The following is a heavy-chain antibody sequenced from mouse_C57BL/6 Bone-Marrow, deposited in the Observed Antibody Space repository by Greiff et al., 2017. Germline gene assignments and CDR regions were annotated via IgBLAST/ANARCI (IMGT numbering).Heavy chain of an antibody. D-gene: IGHD1-1*01. Sequence: VMLVESGPGLVAPSQSLSITCTVSGFSLTSYAISWVRQPPGKGLEWLGVIWTGGGTTYNSALNSRLSISKDNSKSHVFLKMNSLQTDATARYYCARNGAVVGDFDYWGQGTTLTVSS. V-gene: IGHV2-9-1*01. CDR1: GFSLTSYA. CDR2: IWTGGGT. J-gene: IGHJ2*01. CDR3: ARNGAVVGDFDY.